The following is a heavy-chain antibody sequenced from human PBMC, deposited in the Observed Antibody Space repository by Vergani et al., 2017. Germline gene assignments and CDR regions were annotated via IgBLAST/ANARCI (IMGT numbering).Heavy chain of an antibody. Sequence: EVQLVESGGDLVQPGRSLRLSCTASGFTFGYYAMDWFRQAPGQGLEWVGGIRSKAYGGTTEYAASVKGRFTISRDDSKSIAYLQMNSLKTEDTAVYYCTRDCSGGSCYYYYYGMDVWGQGTTVTVSS. CDR2: IRSKAYGGTT. J-gene: IGHJ6*02. D-gene: IGHD2-15*01. V-gene: IGHV3-49*03. CDR1: GFTFGYYA. CDR3: TRDCSGGSCYYYYYGMDV.